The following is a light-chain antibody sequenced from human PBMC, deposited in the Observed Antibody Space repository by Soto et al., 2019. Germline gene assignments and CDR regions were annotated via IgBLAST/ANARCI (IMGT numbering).Light chain of an antibody. CDR1: QSVGTV. Sequence: EIVLTQSPATLSLSPGERATLSCRASQSVGTVIAWYQQKPGQSPRILIYDASNRAPGTPARFSGSGSGTEYTPPISSRLPEDYAVYYCQQQYNRPPLTFGGGTRVEIK. CDR2: DAS. CDR3: QQQYNRPPLT. V-gene: IGKV3-11*01. J-gene: IGKJ4*01.